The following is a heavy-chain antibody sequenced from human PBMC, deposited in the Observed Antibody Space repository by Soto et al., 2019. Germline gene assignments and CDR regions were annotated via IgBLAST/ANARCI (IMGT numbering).Heavy chain of an antibody. CDR1: GFTFSSYA. CDR2: ITNNRGST. V-gene: IGHV3-64*01. CDR3: AGARDYGYYDY. D-gene: IGHD4-17*01. Sequence: TGGSLRLSCAVSGFTFSSYAMHWVRQAPGKGLEYVSAITNNRGSTYYANSVKGRFTISRDNSKNTLYLQMGSLRVEDTAVYYCAGARDYGYYDYWGQGTLVTVSS. J-gene: IGHJ4*02.